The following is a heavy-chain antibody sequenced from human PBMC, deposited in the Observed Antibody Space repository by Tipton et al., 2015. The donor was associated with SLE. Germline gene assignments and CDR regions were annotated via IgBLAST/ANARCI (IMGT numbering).Heavy chain of an antibody. D-gene: IGHD3-16*01. V-gene: IGHV3-23*01. Sequence: SLRLSCAASGFTFSSYAMSWVRQAPGKGLEWVSAISGSGGSTYYADSVKGRFTISRDNSKNTLYLQMNSLRAEDTAVYYCTTLTTLGDYSDSWGQGTLVTVSS. CDR3: TTLTTLGDYSDS. CDR1: GFTFSSYA. J-gene: IGHJ4*02. CDR2: ISGSGGST.